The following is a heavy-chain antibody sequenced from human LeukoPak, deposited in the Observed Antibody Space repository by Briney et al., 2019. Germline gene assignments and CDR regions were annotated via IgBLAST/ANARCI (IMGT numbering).Heavy chain of an antibody. CDR2: IYHSGNT. Sequence: SETLSLTCTVSGDSIRNNYYWSWIRQPPGKGMEWIGYIYHSGNTYYNPSLESRVGISVDASKNQFSLKVNSVTAAGTAVYYCARLMLDCTGNVCHTDYFDFWGQGTLVTVSS. CDR3: ARLMLDCTGNVCHTDYFDF. D-gene: IGHD1-14*01. J-gene: IGHJ4*02. CDR1: GDSIRNNYY. V-gene: IGHV4-30-4*08.